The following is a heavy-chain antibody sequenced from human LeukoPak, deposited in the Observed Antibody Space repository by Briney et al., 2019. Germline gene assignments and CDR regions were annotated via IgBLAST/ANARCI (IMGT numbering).Heavy chain of an antibody. CDR1: GFTFRNYW. Sequence: GGSLRLSCAASGFTFRNYWMHWVRQGQGKELVWVSRISNDGSTRHYADSVKGRFTISRDNSKNMMYLQMNSLRAEDTAVYYCASASSHRIAAGGDYWGHGTLVTVSS. J-gene: IGHJ4*01. V-gene: IGHV3-74*01. D-gene: IGHD6-13*01. CDR2: ISNDGSTR. CDR3: ASASSHRIAAGGDY.